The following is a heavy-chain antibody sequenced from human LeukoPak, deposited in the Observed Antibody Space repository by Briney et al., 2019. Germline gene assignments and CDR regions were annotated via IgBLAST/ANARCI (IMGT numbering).Heavy chain of an antibody. CDR1: GFTFSSYA. V-gene: IGHV3-30*04. CDR3: ARATYPELHYFDY. D-gene: IGHD2-21*01. Sequence: GGSLRLSCAASGFTFSSYAMHWVRQAPGKGLEWVAVISFDGSNKYYADSVKGRFTISRDNSKNTLYLQMNSLRAEDAAVYYCARATYPELHYFDYWGQGTLVTVSS. CDR2: ISFDGSNK. J-gene: IGHJ4*02.